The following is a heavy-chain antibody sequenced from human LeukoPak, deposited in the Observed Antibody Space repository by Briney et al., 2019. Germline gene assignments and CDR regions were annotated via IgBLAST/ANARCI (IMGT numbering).Heavy chain of an antibody. CDR1: GYSISIGYY. D-gene: IGHD1-26*01. CDR2: IYHSGST. Sequence: SETLSLTCAVSGYSISIGYYWGWIRQPPGKGLEWIGSIYHSGSTYYNPSLKSRVTISVGTSKNQFSLKQSSVTAADTAVYYCASGELRWYFDLWGRGTLVTVSS. CDR3: ASGELRWYFDL. J-gene: IGHJ2*01. V-gene: IGHV4-38-2*01.